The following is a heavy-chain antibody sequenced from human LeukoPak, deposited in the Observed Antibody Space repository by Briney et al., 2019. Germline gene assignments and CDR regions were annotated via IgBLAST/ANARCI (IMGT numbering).Heavy chain of an antibody. V-gene: IGHV3-21*01. CDR3: ARDGSYFGQYYFDY. CDR1: GFTFKAYT. J-gene: IGHJ4*02. Sequence: GSLRLSCATSGFTFKAYTMNWVRQTPGKGLEWVSSISSTSRFIHYADSVKGRFTISRDDDKNSLYLQMNSLRAEDTAVYYCARDGSYFGQYYFDYWGQGTLVTVSS. D-gene: IGHD1-26*01. CDR2: ISSTSRFI.